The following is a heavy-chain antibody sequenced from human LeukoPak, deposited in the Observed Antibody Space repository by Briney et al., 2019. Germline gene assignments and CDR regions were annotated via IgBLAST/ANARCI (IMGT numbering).Heavy chain of an antibody. CDR3: ARGFSNYDFWSGYFPDFDY. CDR2: IYYSGST. V-gene: IGHV4-30-4*01. CDR1: GGSISSGDYY. D-gene: IGHD3-3*01. J-gene: IGHJ4*02. Sequence: PSETLSLTCTVSGGSISSGDYYWSWIRQPPGKGLEWIGYIYYSGSTYYNPSLKSRVTISVDTSKNQFSLKLSSVTAADTAVYYCARGFSNYDFWSGYFPDFDYWSQGTLVTVSS.